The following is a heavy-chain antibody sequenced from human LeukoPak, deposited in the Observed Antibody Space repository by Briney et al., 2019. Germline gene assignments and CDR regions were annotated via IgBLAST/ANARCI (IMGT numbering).Heavy chain of an antibody. J-gene: IGHJ4*02. Sequence: GGSLRLSCGVSGFTFSNYWMNWVRQAPGKGLVWVSRINGDGSSTTYADSVKGRFTISRDNAKDTLYLQMSSLRAEDTAVYFCARTSEGGYFDYWGQGAVVTVSS. CDR3: ARTSEGGYFDY. CDR2: INGDGSST. V-gene: IGHV3-74*01. CDR1: GFTFSNYW.